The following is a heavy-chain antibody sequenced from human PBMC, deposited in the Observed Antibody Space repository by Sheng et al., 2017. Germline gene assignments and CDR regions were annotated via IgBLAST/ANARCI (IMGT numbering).Heavy chain of an antibody. CDR2: IYYSGST. CDR3: ARSGSYYNWGWFDP. V-gene: IGHV4-59*01. D-gene: IGHD3-10*01. Sequence: QVQLQESGPGLVKPSETLSLTCTVSGGSISSYYWSWIRQPPGKGLEWIGYIYYSGSTNYNPSLKSRVTISVDTSKNQFSLKLSSVTAADTAVYYCARSGSYYNWGWFDPWGQGTLVTVSS. J-gene: IGHJ5*02. CDR1: GGSISSYY.